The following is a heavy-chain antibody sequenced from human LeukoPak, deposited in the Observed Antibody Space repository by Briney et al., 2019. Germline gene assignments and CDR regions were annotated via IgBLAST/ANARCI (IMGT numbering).Heavy chain of an antibody. CDR2: ISAYNGNT. CDR3: ARAGFLWFGGIYYYYMDV. Sequence: ASVKVSCKASGYTFTSYGISWVRQAPGQGLEWMGWISAYNGNTNYAQKLQGRVTTTTDTSTSTAYMELRSLRSDDTAVYYCARAGFLWFGGIYYYYMDVWGKGTTVTISS. V-gene: IGHV1-18*01. CDR1: GYTFTSYG. D-gene: IGHD3-10*01. J-gene: IGHJ6*03.